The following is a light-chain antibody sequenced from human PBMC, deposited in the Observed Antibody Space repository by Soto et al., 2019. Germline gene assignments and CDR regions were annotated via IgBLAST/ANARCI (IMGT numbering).Light chain of an antibody. CDR1: SSNIGNNY. J-gene: IGLJ2*01. Sequence: QSVLTQPPSVSAAPGQKVTISCSGSSSNIGNNYVSWYQQLPGTAPKLLIYDNNKRPSGIPDRFSGAKSGTSATLGIPGRQTGDEADYYCGTWDSSLSAVVFGGGTKLTLL. V-gene: IGLV1-51*01. CDR2: DNN. CDR3: GTWDSSLSAVV.